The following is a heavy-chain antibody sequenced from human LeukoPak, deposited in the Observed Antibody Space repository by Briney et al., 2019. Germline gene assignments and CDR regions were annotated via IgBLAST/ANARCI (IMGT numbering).Heavy chain of an antibody. CDR2: INPGGSST. CDR3: ARRNQADDY. CDR1: GFTFSSYW. D-gene: IGHD1-14*01. V-gene: IGHV3-74*01. J-gene: IGHJ4*02. Sequence: GGSLRLSCAASGFTFSSYWMHWVRQVPGKGLVWVSRINPGGSSTAYADSVKGRFTISRDNAKNTLYLQMDSLRAEDTAIYYCARRNQADDYWGQGTLVTVSS.